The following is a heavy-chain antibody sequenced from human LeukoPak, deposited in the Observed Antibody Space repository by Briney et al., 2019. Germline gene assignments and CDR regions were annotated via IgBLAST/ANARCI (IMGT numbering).Heavy chain of an antibody. Sequence: SVKVSCKASGGTFSSYAISWVRQAPGQGLEWMGGIIPIFGTANYAQKFQGRVTITADESTSTASMELSSLRSEDTAVYYGARKRDWFPHGYHWFDPWGQGTLVTVSS. CDR1: GGTFSSYA. CDR2: IIPIFGTA. J-gene: IGHJ5*02. D-gene: IGHD3/OR15-3a*01. CDR3: ARKRDWFPHGYHWFDP. V-gene: IGHV1-69*13.